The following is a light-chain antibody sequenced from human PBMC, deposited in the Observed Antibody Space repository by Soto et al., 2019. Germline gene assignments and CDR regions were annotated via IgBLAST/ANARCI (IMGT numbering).Light chain of an antibody. V-gene: IGKV3-20*01. CDR3: QQYGSSGT. CDR2: GAS. J-gene: IGKJ1*01. Sequence: IVFTQSPANLSLSPGKRATLSCRASQSVSNNYLAWYQQKPGQAPRLLISGASNMATGIPDRFSGSGSGTDFTLTISRLEPEDFAVYYCQQYGSSGTFGQGTKVDIK. CDR1: QSVSNNY.